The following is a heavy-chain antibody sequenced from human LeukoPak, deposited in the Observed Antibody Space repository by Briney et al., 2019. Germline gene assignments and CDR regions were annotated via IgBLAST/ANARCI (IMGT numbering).Heavy chain of an antibody. CDR3: ARDQLNYYDSSGSDDAFDI. J-gene: IGHJ3*02. V-gene: IGHV4-4*07. Sequence: PSETLSLTCTVSGDSISSYYWSWIRQPAAKGLEWIVRIYTRGSTNYNPSLKSRVTMSVDTSKNQFSLKLSSVTAADTAVYYCARDQLNYYDSSGSDDAFDIWGQGTMVTVSS. CDR1: GDSISSYY. CDR2: IYTRGST. D-gene: IGHD3-22*01.